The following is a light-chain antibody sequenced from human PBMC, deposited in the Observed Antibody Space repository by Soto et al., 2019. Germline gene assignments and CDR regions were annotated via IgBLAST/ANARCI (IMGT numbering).Light chain of an antibody. V-gene: IGKV3-20*01. CDR2: GAS. CDR3: QQYGRA. Sequence: EAVLTQSPGTLSLSPGERATLSCRASQSVSSSYLAWYQQKPGQAPRLLIYGASTRATGIPDRFSGSGSGTYFTLAIFRLEPEDCAVYYCQQYGRAFGQGTKVDIK. J-gene: IGKJ1*01. CDR1: QSVSSSY.